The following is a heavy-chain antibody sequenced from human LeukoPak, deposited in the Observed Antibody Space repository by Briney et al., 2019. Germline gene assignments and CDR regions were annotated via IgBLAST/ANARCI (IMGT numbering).Heavy chain of an antibody. CDR2: INPNSGGT. V-gene: IGHV1-2*02. D-gene: IGHD6-13*01. J-gene: IGHJ5*02. CDR1: GYTFTGYY. Sequence: ASVKVSCKASGYTFTGYYMHWVRQAPGQGLEWMGWINPNSGGTNYAQQFQGRVTMTRDTSITTAYVKLSRLRSDDTALYYCARVYSSSWYNCFDPWGQGTLVTVSS. CDR3: ARVYSSSWYNCFDP.